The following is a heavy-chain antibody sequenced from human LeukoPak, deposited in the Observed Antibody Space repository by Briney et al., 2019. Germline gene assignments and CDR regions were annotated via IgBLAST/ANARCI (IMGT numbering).Heavy chain of an antibody. V-gene: IGHV3-23*01. D-gene: IGHD6-19*01. Sequence: GGSLRLSCAASGFTFSSYAMSWVRQAPGKGLEWVSAISGSGGSTYYADSVKGRFTISRDNSKNTLYLQMNSLRAEDTAVYYCANRLNIAVAGTGGGDYFDYWGQGTLVTVSS. CDR3: ANRLNIAVAGTGGGDYFDY. CDR2: ISGSGGST. CDR1: GFTFSSYA. J-gene: IGHJ4*02.